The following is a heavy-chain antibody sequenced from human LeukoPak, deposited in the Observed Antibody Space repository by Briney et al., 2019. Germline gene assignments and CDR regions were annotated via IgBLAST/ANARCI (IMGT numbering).Heavy chain of an antibody. D-gene: IGHD6-19*01. CDR2: INWNGASI. J-gene: IGHJ4*02. CDR3: ARDPGYTSGWIHYFDS. CDR1: QFTFDDYG. Sequence: GGSLRLSCAASQFTFDDYGMSWVRQAPGKELEWVAGINWNGASIGYADSVKGRFTISRDNAKNSLYLQMNTLQAEDTALYYCARDPGYTSGWIHYFDSWGQGTLVIVSS. V-gene: IGHV3-20*04.